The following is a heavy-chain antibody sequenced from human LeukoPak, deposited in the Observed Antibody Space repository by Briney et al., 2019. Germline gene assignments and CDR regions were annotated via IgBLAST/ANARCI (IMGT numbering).Heavy chain of an antibody. Sequence: ASVKVSCKASGYTFTSYDINWVRHAPGQGLERMGWMNPNSGNTGYAQKFQGRVTMTRNTSISTAYMELSSLRSEDTAVYYCARVMRLGYYFDYWGQGTLVSVSS. D-gene: IGHD3-9*01. J-gene: IGHJ4*02. CDR3: ARVMRLGYYFDY. V-gene: IGHV1-8*01. CDR1: GYTFTSYD. CDR2: MNPNSGNT.